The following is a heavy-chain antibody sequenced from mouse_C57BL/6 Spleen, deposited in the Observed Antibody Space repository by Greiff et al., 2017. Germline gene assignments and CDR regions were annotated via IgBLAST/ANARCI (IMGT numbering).Heavy chain of an antibody. J-gene: IGHJ1*03. Sequence: EVKVEESGPGLVKPSQSLSLTCSVTGYSITSGYYWNWIRQFPGNKLEWMGYISYDGSNNYNPSLKNRIPITRDTSKNQFFLKLNSVTTEDTATYYCARAGDSSGYDWYFDVWGTGTTVTVAS. D-gene: IGHD3-2*02. CDR2: ISYDGSN. V-gene: IGHV3-6*01. CDR3: ARAGDSSGYDWYFDV. CDR1: GYSITSGYY.